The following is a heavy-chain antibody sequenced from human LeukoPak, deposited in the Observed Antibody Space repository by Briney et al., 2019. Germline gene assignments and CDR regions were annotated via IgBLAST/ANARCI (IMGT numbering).Heavy chain of an antibody. CDR1: GYSFTKYG. CDR3: ARERGSGSYEGLDAFDI. J-gene: IGHJ3*02. Sequence: ASLKVSCMASGYSFTKYGITWVRQAPGQGPEWMGWISSYNGYTKYAQKFQGRVTMTTDRFTNTAYVELRSLRSEDTAVYYCARERGSGSYEGLDAFDIWGQGTMVTVSS. CDR2: ISSYNGYT. D-gene: IGHD1-26*01. V-gene: IGHV1-18*01.